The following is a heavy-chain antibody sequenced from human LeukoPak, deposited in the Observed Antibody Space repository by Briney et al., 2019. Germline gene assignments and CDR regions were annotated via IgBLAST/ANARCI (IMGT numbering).Heavy chain of an antibody. D-gene: IGHD3-22*01. J-gene: IGHJ4*02. Sequence: GTSVKVSCKASGFTFTSSAVQWVRQARGQRLEWIGWIVVGSGNTNYAQKFQERVTITRDVSTSTAYMELSSLRSEDTAVYYCAASPYYYDSSGYSYYFDYWGQGTLVTVSS. CDR2: IVVGSGNT. CDR1: GFTFTSSA. V-gene: IGHV1-58*01. CDR3: AASPYYYDSSGYSYYFDY.